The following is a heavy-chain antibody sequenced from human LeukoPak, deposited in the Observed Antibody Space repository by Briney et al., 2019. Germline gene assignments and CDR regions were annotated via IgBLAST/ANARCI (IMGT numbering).Heavy chain of an antibody. CDR2: INSDGSST. V-gene: IGHV3-74*01. CDR3: ARDRYGAVAGHGGFDY. CDR1: GFTFSDYY. Sequence: PGGSLRLSCAASGFTFSDYYMSWIRQAPGKGLVWVSRINSDGSSTSYADSVKGRFTISRDNAKNTLYLQMNSLRAEDTAVYYCARDRYGAVAGHGGFDYWGQGTLVTVSS. J-gene: IGHJ4*02. D-gene: IGHD6-19*01.